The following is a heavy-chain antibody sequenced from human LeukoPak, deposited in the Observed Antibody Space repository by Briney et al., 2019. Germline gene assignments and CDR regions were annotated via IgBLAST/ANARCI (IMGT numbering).Heavy chain of an antibody. D-gene: IGHD1-14*01. CDR3: GWSSGSSAYDI. CDR1: GGSISSSSYY. CDR2: IFHRGST. V-gene: IGHV4-39*01. J-gene: IGHJ3*02. Sequence: SETLSLTCTVSGGSISSSSYYWSWIRQPPGKGLERLGSIFHRGSTYYSPSFKSRVTISADTSKNQFSLRLPSVTAADTAVYCAGWSSGSSAYDIWGHGTMVTVSS.